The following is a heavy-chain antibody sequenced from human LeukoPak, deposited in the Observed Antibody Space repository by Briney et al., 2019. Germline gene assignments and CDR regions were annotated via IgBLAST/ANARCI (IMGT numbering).Heavy chain of an antibody. CDR1: GFTFSSYS. CDR2: ISSSSSYI. J-gene: IGHJ4*02. CDR3: ARDRVYCSGGSCHFDY. V-gene: IGHV3-21*01. D-gene: IGHD2-15*01. Sequence: GGSLRLSCAASGFTFSSYSMNWVRQAPGNGLEWVSSISSSSSYIYYADSVKGRFTISRDNAKNSLYLQMNSLRAEDTAVYYCARDRVYCSGGSCHFDYWGQGTLVTVSS.